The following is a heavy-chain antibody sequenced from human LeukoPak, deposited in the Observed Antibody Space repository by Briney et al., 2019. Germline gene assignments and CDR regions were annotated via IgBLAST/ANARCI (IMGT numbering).Heavy chain of an antibody. V-gene: IGHV3-23*01. D-gene: IGHD3-16*01. J-gene: IGHJ4*02. CDR3: AKSGTHYDYVWGSYGPYDF. Sequence: GGSLRLSCAASGFTFSSYAMSWVRQAPGKGLEWVSAISGSGGSTYYADSVKGRFTISRDNSKNTLYLQMNSLRAEDTAVYYCAKSGTHYDYVWGSYGPYDFWGQGTLVTVSS. CDR2: ISGSGGST. CDR1: GFTFSSYA.